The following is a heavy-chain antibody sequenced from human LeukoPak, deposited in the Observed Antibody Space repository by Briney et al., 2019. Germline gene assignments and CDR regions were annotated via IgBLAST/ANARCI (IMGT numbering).Heavy chain of an antibody. CDR1: AFTFSSYS. Sequence: PGGSLRLSCAASAFTFSSYSMNWVRQAPGKGLEWVSSISSSSSYIYYADSVKGRFTISRDNAKNSLYLQMNSLRAEDTAVYYCARAIGDIVVVPAWFDYWGQGTLVTVSS. D-gene: IGHD2-2*01. CDR2: ISSSSSYI. J-gene: IGHJ4*02. V-gene: IGHV3-21*01. CDR3: ARAIGDIVVVPAWFDY.